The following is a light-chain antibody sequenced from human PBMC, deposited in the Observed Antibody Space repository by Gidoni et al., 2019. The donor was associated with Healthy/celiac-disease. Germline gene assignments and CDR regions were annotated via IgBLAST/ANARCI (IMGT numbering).Light chain of an antibody. CDR2: WAS. CDR1: QSVLYSSSNKNY. J-gene: IGKJ2*01. Sequence: DIVMTQSPDSLAVSLGERATINCKSSQSVLYSSSNKNYLAWYQQKPGQPPKKLIYWASTRESGVPDRFSGSGSGTDSTLTISSLQAEDVAVYYCQQYYTTPYTFGQGTKLEIK. V-gene: IGKV4-1*01. CDR3: QQYYTTPYT.